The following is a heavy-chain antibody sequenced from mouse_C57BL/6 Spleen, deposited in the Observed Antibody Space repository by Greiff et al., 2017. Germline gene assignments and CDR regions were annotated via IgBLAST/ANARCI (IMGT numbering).Heavy chain of an antibody. CDR1: GFTFSDYG. CDR2: ISSGSSTI. Sequence: EVKLVESGGGLVKPGGSLKLSCAASGFTFSDYGMHWVRQAPEKGLEWVAYISSGSSTIYYADTVKGRFTISRDNAKNTLFLQMTSLRSEDTAMYYCARNLPFDDWGQGTTLTVSS. V-gene: IGHV5-17*01. CDR3: ARNLPFDD. J-gene: IGHJ2*01.